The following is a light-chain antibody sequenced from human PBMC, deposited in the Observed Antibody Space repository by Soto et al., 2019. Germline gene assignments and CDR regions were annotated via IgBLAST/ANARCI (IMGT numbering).Light chain of an antibody. CDR1: QSISNW. V-gene: IGKV1-5*02. Sequence: ISHDPSSLAQGMREKLTRLCRASQSISNWLAWYQQKPGTAPKVLIYHASNLQSGVPSRFSGSGSGTEFTLTISSLQPDDFATYYCQQYNSYSFGEGTKVDIK. CDR3: QQYNSYS. J-gene: IGKJ1*01. CDR2: HAS.